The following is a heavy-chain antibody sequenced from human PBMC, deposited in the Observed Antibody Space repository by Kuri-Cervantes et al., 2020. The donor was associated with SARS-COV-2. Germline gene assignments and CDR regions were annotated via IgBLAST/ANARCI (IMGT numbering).Heavy chain of an antibody. D-gene: IGHD6-6*01. V-gene: IGHV1-2*02. CDR3: AREGYSSSSGRFDY. CDR1: GYTFTGYY. J-gene: IGHJ4*02. Sequence: ASVNVSCMASGYTFTGYYMHWVRQAPGQGLEWMGWINPNSGGTNYAQKFQGRVTMTRDTSISTAYMELSRLRSDDTAVYYCAREGYSSSSGRFDYWGQGTLVTVSS. CDR2: INPNSGGT.